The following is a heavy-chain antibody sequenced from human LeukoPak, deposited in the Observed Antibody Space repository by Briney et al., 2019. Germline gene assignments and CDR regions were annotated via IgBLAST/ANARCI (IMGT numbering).Heavy chain of an antibody. J-gene: IGHJ5*02. D-gene: IGHD2-2*02. CDR3: ARVRRGYCSSTSCYTSWFDP. Sequence: GGSLRLSCAASGFTFSSYWMHWVRQAPGEGLVWVSRINSDGSSTSYADSVKGRFTISRDNAKNTLYLQMNSLRAEDTAVYYCARVRRGYCSSTSCYTSWFDPWGQGTLVTVSS. V-gene: IGHV3-74*01. CDR1: GFTFSSYW. CDR2: INSDGSST.